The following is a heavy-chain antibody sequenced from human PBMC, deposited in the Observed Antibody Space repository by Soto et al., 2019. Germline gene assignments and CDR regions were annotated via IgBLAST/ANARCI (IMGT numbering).Heavy chain of an antibody. Sequence: LSLTCAVYGGSFSGYYWSWIRQAPVKVLEWVGFIRSKAYGGTTEYAASVKGRFTISRDDSKSIAYLQMNSLKTEDTAVYYCTREADLLIWFGEFPGLPYYYYGMDVWGQGTTVTVSS. CDR2: IRSKAYGGTT. D-gene: IGHD3-10*01. CDR1: GGSFSGYY. CDR3: TREADLLIWFGEFPGLPYYYYGMDV. V-gene: IGHV3-49*03. J-gene: IGHJ6*02.